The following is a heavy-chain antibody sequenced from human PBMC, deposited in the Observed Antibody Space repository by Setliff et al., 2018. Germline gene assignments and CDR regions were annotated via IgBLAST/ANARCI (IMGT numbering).Heavy chain of an antibody. V-gene: IGHV3-23*01. CDR2: ITDDGGTT. D-gene: IGHD3-9*01. Sequence: GESLKISCTTSGFTFFSYTMNWVRQAPGKGLEWVSAITDDGGTTHYAGSVKGRFTIARDNSNSTLYLQMNSLRVEDTAVYHCARDIDTTSHYGMFDYWGQGALVTVSS. J-gene: IGHJ4*02. CDR1: GFTFFSYT. CDR3: ARDIDTTSHYGMFDY.